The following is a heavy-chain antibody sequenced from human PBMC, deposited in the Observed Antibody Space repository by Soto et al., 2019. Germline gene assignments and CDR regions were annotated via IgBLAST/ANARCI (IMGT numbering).Heavy chain of an antibody. CDR2: ISSSGQNI. J-gene: IGHJ4*02. Sequence: EVQLVESGGGLVQPGGSLRLSCAASGFTFSSNSMNWVRQAPGKGLEWVSYISSSGQNIYYADSVKGRFTISRDNAKNSLYVQMNSLRVEDTAIYYCARLPYYSDNGGQGTLVTVSS. V-gene: IGHV3-48*01. D-gene: IGHD3-22*01. CDR3: ARLPYYSDN. CDR1: GFTFSSNS.